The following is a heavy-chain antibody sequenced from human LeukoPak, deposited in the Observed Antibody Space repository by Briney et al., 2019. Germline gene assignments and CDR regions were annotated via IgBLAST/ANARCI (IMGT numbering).Heavy chain of an antibody. J-gene: IGHJ4*02. CDR1: GGTFSSYA. V-gene: IGHV1-69*13. Sequence: APVKVSCKTSGGTFSSYAISWVRQAPGQGLEWMGGIIPIFGTANYAQKFQGRVTITADESTSTAYMELRSLRSDDTAVYYCARSLLWFGFFDYWGQGTLVTVSS. D-gene: IGHD3-10*01. CDR2: IIPIFGTA. CDR3: ARSLLWFGFFDY.